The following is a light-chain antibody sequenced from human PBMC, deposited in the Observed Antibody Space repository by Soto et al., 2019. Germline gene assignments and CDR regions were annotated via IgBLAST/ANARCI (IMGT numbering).Light chain of an antibody. CDR2: EVS. CDR3: TSYVGSNIWV. CDR1: SSDVGAYKY. V-gene: IGLV2-8*01. Sequence: QSVLTQPPSAFGSPGQSVTISCTGTSSDVGAYKYVSWYQQYPGKAPKLMIYEVSKRPSGVPDRFSGSKSGNTASLTVSGLQAEDEADYYCTSYVGSNIWVFGGGTKLTVL. J-gene: IGLJ3*02.